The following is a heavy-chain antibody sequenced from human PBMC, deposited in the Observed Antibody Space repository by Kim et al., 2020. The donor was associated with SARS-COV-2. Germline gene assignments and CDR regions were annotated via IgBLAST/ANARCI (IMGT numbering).Heavy chain of an antibody. D-gene: IGHD6-19*01. Sequence: ADSVKGRFTISRDNDKNTMYLQMNSLRVEDTAVYYCVKPIAVTGTGGFDPWGQGTLVTVSS. J-gene: IGHJ5*02. V-gene: IGHV3-74*01. CDR3: VKPIAVTGTGGFDP.